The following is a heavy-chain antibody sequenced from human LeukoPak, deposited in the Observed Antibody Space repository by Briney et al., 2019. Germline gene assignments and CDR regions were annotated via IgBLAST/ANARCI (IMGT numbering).Heavy chain of an antibody. J-gene: IGHJ4*02. CDR3: ARDWDSGYDTYYFVY. V-gene: IGHV3-48*03. CDR1: VFTYRTYE. CDR2: ISSSGSTK. D-gene: IGHD5-12*01. Sequence: GGSLRLSCAASVFTYRTYEMNGVRQAPGMGLEWVSYISSSGSTKYYADSVKGRFTNSRDNAKNSLFLQMNSLRAEDTAVYYCARDWDSGYDTYYFVYWGQGTLVTVSS.